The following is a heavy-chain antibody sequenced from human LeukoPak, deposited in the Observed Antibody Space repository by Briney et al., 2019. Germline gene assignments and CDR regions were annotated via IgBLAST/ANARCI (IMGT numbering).Heavy chain of an antibody. Sequence: SETLSLTCAVYGGSFSGYYWSWIRQPPGKGLEWIGSIYHSGSTYYNPSLKSRVTISVDTSKNQFSLKLSSVTAADTAVYYCARVNYDFWSGYGDFSFDYWGQGTLVTVSS. V-gene: IGHV4-34*01. CDR2: IYHSGST. CDR1: GGSFSGYY. CDR3: ARVNYDFWSGYGDFSFDY. D-gene: IGHD3-3*01. J-gene: IGHJ4*02.